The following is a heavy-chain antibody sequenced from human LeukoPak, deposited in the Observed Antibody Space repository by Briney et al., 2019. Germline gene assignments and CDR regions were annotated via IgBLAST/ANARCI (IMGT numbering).Heavy chain of an antibody. Sequence: SETLSLTCTVSGGYISSDYWSWIRQPPGKGLEYIGYIYYSGSTSYNPSLKSRVTISLDPSKNQFSLKLNSVTAADTAVYYCARGDLGAFDIWGQGTMVTVS. CDR2: IYYSGST. CDR3: ARGDLGAFDI. CDR1: GGYISSDY. V-gene: IGHV4-59*08. J-gene: IGHJ3*02. D-gene: IGHD3-10*01.